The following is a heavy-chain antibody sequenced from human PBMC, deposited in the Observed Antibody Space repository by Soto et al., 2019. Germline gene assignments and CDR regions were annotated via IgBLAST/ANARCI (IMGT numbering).Heavy chain of an antibody. CDR3: GRTYYDYIWGSYRTYYFDY. V-gene: IGHV4-59*01. D-gene: IGHD3-16*02. CDR2: IYYSGST. Sequence: PSETLSLTCTVSGGSISSYYWSWIRQPPGKGLEWIGYIYYSGSTNYNPSLKSRVTISVDTSKNQFSLKLSYVTAADTAVYYCGRTYYDYIWGSYRTYYFDYWGQGTLVTVSS. J-gene: IGHJ4*02. CDR1: GGSISSYY.